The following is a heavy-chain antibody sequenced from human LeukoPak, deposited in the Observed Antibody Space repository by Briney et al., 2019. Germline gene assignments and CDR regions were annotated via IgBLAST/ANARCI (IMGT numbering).Heavy chain of an antibody. Sequence: GGSLRLSCAASGFTFSSYEMNWVRQAPGKGLEWVSYISSSGSTIYYADSVKGRFAISRDNAKNSLYLQMNSLRAEDTAVYYCARENITLPDYWGQGTLVTVSS. D-gene: IGHD2/OR15-2a*01. J-gene: IGHJ4*02. CDR2: ISSSGSTI. CDR3: ARENITLPDY. V-gene: IGHV3-48*03. CDR1: GFTFSSYE.